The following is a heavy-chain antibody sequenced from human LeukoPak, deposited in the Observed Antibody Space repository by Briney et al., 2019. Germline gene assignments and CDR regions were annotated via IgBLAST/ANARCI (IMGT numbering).Heavy chain of an antibody. V-gene: IGHV3-21*01. CDR3: AREYCSGGSCSDY. Sequence: PGGSLRLSCAASGFTFSSYSMNWVRQAPGKGLEWVSSISSSSSYIYYAGSVKGRFTISRDNAKNSLYLQMNSLRAEDTAVYYCAREYCSGGSCSDYWGQGTLVTVSS. J-gene: IGHJ4*02. CDR1: GFTFSSYS. D-gene: IGHD2-15*01. CDR2: ISSSSSYI.